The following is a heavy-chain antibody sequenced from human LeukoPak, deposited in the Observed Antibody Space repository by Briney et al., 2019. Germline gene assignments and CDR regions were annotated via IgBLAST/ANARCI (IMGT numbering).Heavy chain of an antibody. CDR2: IYYSGST. CDR1: GGSISSYY. V-gene: IGHV4-59*01. Sequence: SETLSLTSTVSGGSISSYYWSWIRQPPGKGLEWIGYIYYSGSTNYNPSLKSRVTISVDTSKNQFSLKLSSVTAADTAVYYCARTSEWLTFDYWGQGTLVTVSS. CDR3: ARTSEWLTFDY. J-gene: IGHJ4*02. D-gene: IGHD5-12*01.